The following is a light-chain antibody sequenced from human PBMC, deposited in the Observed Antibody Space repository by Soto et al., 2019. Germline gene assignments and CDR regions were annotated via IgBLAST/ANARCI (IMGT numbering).Light chain of an antibody. CDR3: QQSYSTPPGT. CDR2: AAS. V-gene: IGKV1-39*01. Sequence: DIQMTQSPSSLSASVGDRVTITCRASQSISSYLNWYQQKPGKAPKLLIYAASSLQSGVPSRFSGSGSGTDFTLTISSLQPEDFATYYCQQSYSTPPGTFAGVTKVVIK. CDR1: QSISSY. J-gene: IGKJ4*01.